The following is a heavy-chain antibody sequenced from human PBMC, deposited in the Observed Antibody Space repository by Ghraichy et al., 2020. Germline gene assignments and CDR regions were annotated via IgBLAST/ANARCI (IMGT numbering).Heavy chain of an antibody. CDR3: ARGGRYYSESIGYRR. CDR2: ISAYNGNT. D-gene: IGHD3-22*01. Sequence: GWISAYNGNTNYAQKLQGRVTMTTDTSTSTAYMELRSLRSDDTAVYYCARGGRYYSESIGYRRWGQGTLVTVSS. V-gene: IGHV1-18*01. J-gene: IGHJ4*02.